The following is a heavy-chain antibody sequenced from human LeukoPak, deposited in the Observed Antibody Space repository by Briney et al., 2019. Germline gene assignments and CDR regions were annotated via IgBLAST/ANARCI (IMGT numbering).Heavy chain of an antibody. CDR1: GYNFTTFS. J-gene: IGHJ4*02. Sequence: ASVKVSCKASGYNFTTFSIAWVRQAPGQGLEWMGWINANNGKTHYAQKFHDRVTMTTDTSTNTAYVELRGLKSDDTALYYCSRDSTFRAVVDFNFWGQGTLVSVSS. CDR2: INANNGKT. V-gene: IGHV1-18*01. D-gene: IGHD5/OR15-5a*01. CDR3: SRDSTFRAVVDFNF.